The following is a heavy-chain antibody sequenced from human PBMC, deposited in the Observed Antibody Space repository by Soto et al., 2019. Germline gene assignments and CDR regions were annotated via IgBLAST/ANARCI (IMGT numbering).Heavy chain of an antibody. D-gene: IGHD5-18*01. CDR1: GFTFSSYS. CDR3: ARGDVDTGMDV. J-gene: IGHJ6*02. Sequence: EVQLVESGGGLVKPGGSLRLSCAASGFTFSSYSMNWVRQAPGKGLEWVSSISSSSSYIYYADSVKGRFTISRDNAKNSLYLQMNSLRAEDTAVYFCARGDVDTGMDVWGQGTTVTVS. V-gene: IGHV3-21*01. CDR2: ISSSSSYI.